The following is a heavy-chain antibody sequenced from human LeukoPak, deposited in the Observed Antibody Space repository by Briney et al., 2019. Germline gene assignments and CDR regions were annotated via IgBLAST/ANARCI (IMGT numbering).Heavy chain of an antibody. D-gene: IGHD2-2*01. CDR3: ASDRRYCTRTTCYPGYFDY. CDR1: GDSINSSRHY. CDR2: FNYRGNT. J-gene: IGHJ4*02. V-gene: IGHV4-39*07. Sequence: PSETLSLTCSVSGDSINSSRHYWDWLRQPPGQGLEWIGNFNYRGNTYYNPSLKSRVTISVDPSKNQFSLKLNSVTAADTAVYYCASDRRYCTRTTCYPGYFDYWGQGTLVTVSS.